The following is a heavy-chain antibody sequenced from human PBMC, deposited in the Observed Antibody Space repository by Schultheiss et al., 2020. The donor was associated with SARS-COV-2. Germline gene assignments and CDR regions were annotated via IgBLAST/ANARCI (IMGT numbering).Heavy chain of an antibody. CDR2: IYYSGST. Sequence: LRLSCTVSGGSISSGGYYWSWILQHPGKGLEWIGYIYYSGSTYYNPSLKSRVTISVDTSKNQFSLNVSSVTAADTAVYYCAGGLEQQLVSGYWGQGTLVTVSS. V-gene: IGHV4-31*03. J-gene: IGHJ4*02. D-gene: IGHD6-13*01. CDR1: GGSISSGGYY. CDR3: AGGLEQQLVSGY.